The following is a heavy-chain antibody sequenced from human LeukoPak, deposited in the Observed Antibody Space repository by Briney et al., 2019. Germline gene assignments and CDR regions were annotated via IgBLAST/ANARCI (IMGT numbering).Heavy chain of an antibody. Sequence: SETLSLTCTVSGGSISSYYWSWIRQPPGKGLEWIGYIYYSGSTNYNPSLKSRVTISVDTSKNQFSLKLSSVTAADTAVYYCAREMLDNHWFDPWGQGTLVTVSS. CDR2: IYYSGST. CDR1: GGSISSYY. J-gene: IGHJ5*02. V-gene: IGHV4-59*01. CDR3: AREMLDNHWFDP. D-gene: IGHD3-10*02.